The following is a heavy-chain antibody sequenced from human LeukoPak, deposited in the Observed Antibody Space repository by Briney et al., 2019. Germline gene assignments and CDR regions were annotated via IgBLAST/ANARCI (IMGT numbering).Heavy chain of an antibody. Sequence: SETLSLTCTVSGGSISSYYWSWIRQPPGKGLEWIGNIYYSGSTNYNPSLKSRVTISVDTSRNQFSLKLSSVTAADTAVYYCARLEWELNFDYWGQGTLVTVSS. D-gene: IGHD1-26*01. J-gene: IGHJ4*02. CDR2: IYYSGST. CDR3: ARLEWELNFDY. V-gene: IGHV4-59*08. CDR1: GGSISSYY.